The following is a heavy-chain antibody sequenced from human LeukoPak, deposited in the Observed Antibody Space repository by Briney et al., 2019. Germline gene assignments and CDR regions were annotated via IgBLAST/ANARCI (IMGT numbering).Heavy chain of an antibody. CDR1: GGTFSSYA. Sequence: ASVKVSCKASGGTFSSYAISWVRQAPGQGLEWMGGIIPIFGTANYAQKFQGRVTMTRDTSTSTVYMELSSLRSEDTAVYYCARDRIAVAGKKVYYYGMDVWGQGTTVTVSS. D-gene: IGHD6-19*01. J-gene: IGHJ6*02. CDR3: ARDRIAVAGKKVYYYGMDV. V-gene: IGHV1-69*05. CDR2: IIPIFGTA.